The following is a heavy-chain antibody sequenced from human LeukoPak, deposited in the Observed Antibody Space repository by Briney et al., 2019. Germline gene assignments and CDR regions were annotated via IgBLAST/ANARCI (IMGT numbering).Heavy chain of an antibody. D-gene: IGHD2-21*02. V-gene: IGHV4-59*01. CDR3: ASGGDMRYFDY. Sequence: PSETLSLTCTVSGGSISRYYWSWIRQPPGKGLEWIGYVYYSGSTNYNPSLKSRVTISVDTSKTQFSLKLGSVTAADTAVYYCASGGDMRYFDYWGQGILVTVSS. CDR1: GGSISRYY. J-gene: IGHJ4*02. CDR2: VYYSGST.